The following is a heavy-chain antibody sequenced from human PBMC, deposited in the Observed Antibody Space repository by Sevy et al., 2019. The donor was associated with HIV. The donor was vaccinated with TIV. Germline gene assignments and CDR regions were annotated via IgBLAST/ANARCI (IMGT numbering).Heavy chain of an antibody. CDR3: ARVVVVPADLSPRVFDY. CDR2: ISAYNGNT. CDR1: GYTFTSYG. J-gene: IGHJ4*02. D-gene: IGHD2-2*01. V-gene: IGHV1-18*01. Sequence: ASVKVSCKASGYTFTSYGISWVRQAPGQGLEWMGWISAYNGNTNYAQKLQGRVTMTTDTSTSTAYMELRSLRSDDTAVYYCARVVVVPADLSPRVFDYWGQRTLVTVSS.